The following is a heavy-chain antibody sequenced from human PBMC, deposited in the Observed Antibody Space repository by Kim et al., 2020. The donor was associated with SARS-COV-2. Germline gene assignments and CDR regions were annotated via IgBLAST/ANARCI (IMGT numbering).Heavy chain of an antibody. D-gene: IGHD2-2*01. J-gene: IGHJ6*02. CDR2: YSGST. CDR3: ATPSLGV. Sequence: YSGSTYANPPLKRRLTIAVGTSKNQFSLKLSSVTAADTAVYYCATPSLGVWGQGTTVTVSS. V-gene: IGHV4-39*01.